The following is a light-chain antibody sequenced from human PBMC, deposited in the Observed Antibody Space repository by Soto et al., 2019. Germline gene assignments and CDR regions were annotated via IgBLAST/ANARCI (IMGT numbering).Light chain of an antibody. CDR1: SSDVGGYNY. CDR2: EVS. Sequence: QSVLTQPASVSGSPGQSITISCTGTSSDVGGYNYVSWYQHHPGKAPKLIIYEVSNRPSGVSNRFSGSKSGNTASLTISGLQAVDEADYYCSSYTVTTTLIFGGGTKVTVL. V-gene: IGLV2-14*01. CDR3: SSYTVTTTLI. J-gene: IGLJ2*01.